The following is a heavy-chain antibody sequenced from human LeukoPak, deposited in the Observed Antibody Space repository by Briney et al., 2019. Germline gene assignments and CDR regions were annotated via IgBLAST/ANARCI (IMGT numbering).Heavy chain of an antibody. CDR1: GGSISSYY. Sequence: PSETLSLTCTVSGGSISSYYWSWIRQPPGKGLEWIGYIYYSGSTNYNPSLKSRVTISVDTSKNQLSLKLSSVTAADTAVYYCARAVAGSFDFDYWGQGTLVTVSS. V-gene: IGHV4-59*01. CDR2: IYYSGST. CDR3: ARAVAGSFDFDY. D-gene: IGHD6-19*01. J-gene: IGHJ4*02.